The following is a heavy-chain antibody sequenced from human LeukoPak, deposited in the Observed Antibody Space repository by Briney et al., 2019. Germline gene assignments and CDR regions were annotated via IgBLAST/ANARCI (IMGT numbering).Heavy chain of an antibody. V-gene: IGHV1-18*01. CDR2: ISAYNGNT. CDR3: ARAGDFWRGSHFDY. D-gene: IGHD3-3*01. J-gene: IGHJ4*02. Sequence: ASVKVSCKASGYTFTTYGIIWVRQAPGQGLEWMGWISAYNGNTNYAQRLQGRVTMTTDTSTSTAYMELRSLRSDDTAVYYCARAGDFWRGSHFDYWGQGTLVTVSS. CDR1: GYTFTTYG.